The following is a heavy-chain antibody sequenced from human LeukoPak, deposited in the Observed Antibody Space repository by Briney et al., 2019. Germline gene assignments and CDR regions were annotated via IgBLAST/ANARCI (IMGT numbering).Heavy chain of an antibody. V-gene: IGHV3-30*01. CDR1: GFTFSSYA. D-gene: IGHD5-24*01. Sequence: GGSLRPSCAASGFTFSSYAMHWVRQAPGKGLEWVAVISYDGSNKYYADSVKGRFTISRDNSKNTLYLQMNSLRAEDTAVYYCARDKGWLQLRDAFDIWGQGTMVTVSS. J-gene: IGHJ3*02. CDR3: ARDKGWLQLRDAFDI. CDR2: ISYDGSNK.